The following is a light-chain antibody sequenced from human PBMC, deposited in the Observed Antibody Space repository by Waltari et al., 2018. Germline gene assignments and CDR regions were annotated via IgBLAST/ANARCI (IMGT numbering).Light chain of an antibody. J-gene: IGKJ1*01. Sequence: EIVLTQSPATLSLSPGERATLSCRASEDVSTFLAWYQQKVGQAPRLLIYDASTRATGIPARFSGSGSGTEFTLTISSLEPEDFAIYYCQQRSNWPPTWTFGQGTKVEIK. V-gene: IGKV3-11*01. CDR1: EDVSTF. CDR2: DAS. CDR3: QQRSNWPPTWT.